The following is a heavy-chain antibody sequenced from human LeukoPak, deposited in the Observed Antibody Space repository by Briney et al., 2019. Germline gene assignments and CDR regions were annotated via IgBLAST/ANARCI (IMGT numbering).Heavy chain of an antibody. J-gene: IGHJ6*02. D-gene: IGHD1-1*01. Sequence: GGSLRLSCAASGFTFSNYGMHWVRQAPGKGLEWVTFIWYDGSNKYYADSVKGRFTISRDNSKNTLYLQLNSLRAEDMAVYYCARDGPTYRDGLDVWGQGTTVTVSS. CDR3: ARDGPTYRDGLDV. CDR2: IWYDGSNK. CDR1: GFTFSNYG. V-gene: IGHV3-33*01.